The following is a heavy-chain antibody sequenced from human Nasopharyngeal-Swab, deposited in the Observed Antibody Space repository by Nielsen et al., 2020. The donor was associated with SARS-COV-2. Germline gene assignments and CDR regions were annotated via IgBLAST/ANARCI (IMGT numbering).Heavy chain of an antibody. D-gene: IGHD2-2*01. J-gene: IGHJ3*02. Sequence: ASVKVSCKASGYTFTGYYMHWVRQAPGQGLEWMGWINPNSGGTNYAQKFQGRVTMTRDTSISTAYMELSRLRSDDPAVYSCARDQTISSNAFDIWGQGTMVTVSS. CDR3: ARDQTISSNAFDI. V-gene: IGHV1-2*02. CDR2: INPNSGGT. CDR1: GYTFTGYY.